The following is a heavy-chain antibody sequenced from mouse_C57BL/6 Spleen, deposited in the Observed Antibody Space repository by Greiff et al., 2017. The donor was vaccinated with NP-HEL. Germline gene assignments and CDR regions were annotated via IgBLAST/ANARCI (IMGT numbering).Heavy chain of an antibody. D-gene: IGHD1-1*01. CDR1: GFTFSSYA. V-gene: IGHV5-4*03. CDR2: ISDGGSYT. J-gene: IGHJ4*01. Sequence: EVKVVESGGGLVKPGGSLKLSCAASGFTFSSYAMSWVRQTPEKRLEWVATISDGGSYTYYPDNVKGRFTISRDNAKNNLYLQMGHLKSEDTAMYYCARMRYYGSSYDAMDYWGQGTSVTVSS. CDR3: ARMRYYGSSYDAMDY.